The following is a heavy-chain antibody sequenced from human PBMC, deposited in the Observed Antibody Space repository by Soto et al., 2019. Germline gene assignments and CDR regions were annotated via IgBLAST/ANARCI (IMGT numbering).Heavy chain of an antibody. Sequence: GESLKISCKGFGYSFSNHWIGWVRQMPGKGLEWMGIIDLSNSGTRYSPSFQGQVAISADKSISTVYLQWSSLKASDTAMYYCARRTSTSGWRHYFDYWGQGTLVTVSS. J-gene: IGHJ4*02. V-gene: IGHV5-51*01. D-gene: IGHD6-19*01. CDR3: ARRTSTSGWRHYFDY. CDR2: IDLSNSGT. CDR1: GYSFSNHW.